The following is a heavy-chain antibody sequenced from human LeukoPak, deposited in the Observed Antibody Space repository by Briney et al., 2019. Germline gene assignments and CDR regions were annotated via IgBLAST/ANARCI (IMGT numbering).Heavy chain of an antibody. V-gene: IGHV3-33*01. J-gene: IGHJ2*01. CDR2: ICYDGSDK. CDR1: GFTFSNYA. Sequence: GRSLRLSCAASGFTFSNYAMHWVRQAPGKGLEGVAVICYDGSDKYYADSVKGRFTTSRDNSKNTLYLQMHSMSGEDTAVYFCARDLAVGRWPLWHFDLWGRGTLVTVSS. D-gene: IGHD5-24*01. CDR3: ARDLAVGRWPLWHFDL.